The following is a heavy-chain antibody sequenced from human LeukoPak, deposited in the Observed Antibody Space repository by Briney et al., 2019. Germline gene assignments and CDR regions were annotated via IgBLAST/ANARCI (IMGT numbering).Heavy chain of an antibody. Sequence: SETLSLTCTVSGASLRSYYWSWPRQTPGKGLEWIGYIYNTGRTKFNPSLKSRVTISIDTSKNHFSLTLTSVTAADAAVYYCSTDSPTGFDHWGQGALVTVSS. CDR3: STDSPTGFDH. CDR1: GASLRSYY. V-gene: IGHV4-59*01. CDR2: IYNTGRT. D-gene: IGHD2-8*02. J-gene: IGHJ4*02.